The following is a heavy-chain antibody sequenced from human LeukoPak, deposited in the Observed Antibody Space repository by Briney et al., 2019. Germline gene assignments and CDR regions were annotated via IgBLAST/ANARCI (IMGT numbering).Heavy chain of an antibody. CDR2: IKEDGSKK. J-gene: IGHJ4*02. D-gene: IGHD3-22*01. CDR1: GFTFSSCW. V-gene: IGHV3-7*03. Sequence: GGSLRLSCAASGFTFSSCWMTWVRQAPGKGLEWVANIKEDGSKKNYVDSVKGRFTIFRDNAKNSLYLQMNSLRAEDTAVYYCATPLDYYDSSGYHQGGDWGQGTLVTVSS. CDR3: ATPLDYYDSSGYHQGGD.